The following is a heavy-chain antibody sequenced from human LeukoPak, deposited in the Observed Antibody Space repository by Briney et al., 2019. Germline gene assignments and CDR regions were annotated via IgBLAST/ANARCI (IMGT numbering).Heavy chain of an antibody. D-gene: IGHD3-10*01. CDR3: AREGVDGAFDI. CDR2: IYYSGST. J-gene: IGHJ3*02. Sequence: LRLSCAASGFTFSSYAMSWVRQAPGKGLEWIGYIYYSGSTYYNPSLKSRVTISVDTSKNQFSLKLSSVTAADTAVYYCAREGVDGAFDIWGQGTMVTVSS. CDR1: GFTFSSYA. V-gene: IGHV4-31*02.